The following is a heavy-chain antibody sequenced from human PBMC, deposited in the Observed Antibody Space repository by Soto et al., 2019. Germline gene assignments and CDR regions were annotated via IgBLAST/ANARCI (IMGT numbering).Heavy chain of an antibody. CDR2: ISGSGGTT. D-gene: IGHD5-12*01. CDR1: GFTFSNYA. V-gene: IGHV3-23*01. CDR3: AKQIAATADYCCDH. Sequence: EVHLLESGGGLVPHGGSLRLSCAAPGFTFSNYAMSWVRQAPGKGLEWVAGISGSGGTTYYIDSLKGRFTISRDNSKNTLYLQMRSLRAGDTAVYYCAKQIAATADYCCDHWGQGSLVTVSS. J-gene: IGHJ4*02.